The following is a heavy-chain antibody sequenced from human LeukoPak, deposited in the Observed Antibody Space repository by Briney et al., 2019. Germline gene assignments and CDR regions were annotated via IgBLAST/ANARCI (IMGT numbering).Heavy chain of an antibody. CDR1: GYTFTGYY. V-gene: IGHV1-2*02. D-gene: IGHD4-11*01. J-gene: IGHJ6*03. Sequence: GASVKVSCKASGYTFTGYYMHWVRQAPGQGLEWMGWINPNSGGTNYAQKFQGRVTMTRDTSISTAYMELSRLRSDDTAVYYCARGSGSLTNLYYMDVWGKGTTVTVSS. CDR2: INPNSGGT. CDR3: ARGSGSLTNLYYMDV.